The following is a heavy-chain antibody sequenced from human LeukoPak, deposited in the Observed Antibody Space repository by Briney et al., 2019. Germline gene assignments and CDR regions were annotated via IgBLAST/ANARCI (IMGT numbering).Heavy chain of an antibody. D-gene: IGHD3-3*02. Sequence: ASVRVSCKASGYTFTGYYMHWVRQAPGQGLEWMGWINPNSGGTNYAQKFQGRVTMTRDTSISTAYMELSGLRSDDTAVYYCARASPPRRISSRYYFDYWGQGTLVTVSS. J-gene: IGHJ4*02. CDR3: ARASPPRRISSRYYFDY. V-gene: IGHV1-2*02. CDR2: INPNSGGT. CDR1: GYTFTGYY.